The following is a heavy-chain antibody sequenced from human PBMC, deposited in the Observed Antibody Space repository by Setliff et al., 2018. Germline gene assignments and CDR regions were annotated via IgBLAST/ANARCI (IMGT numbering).Heavy chain of an antibody. CDR1: GASISSYY. J-gene: IGHJ4*02. CDR2: IYYSGTT. CDR3: ARCGYNYGPIDC. Sequence: LSLTCSVSGASISSYYWTWIRQPPGKGLEWIGYIYYSGTTNYNPSLKSRVTMSIDTSKNQFSLNLSSVTAADTAVYFCARCGYNYGPIDCWGQGTLVTVSS. D-gene: IGHD5-18*01. V-gene: IGHV4-59*01.